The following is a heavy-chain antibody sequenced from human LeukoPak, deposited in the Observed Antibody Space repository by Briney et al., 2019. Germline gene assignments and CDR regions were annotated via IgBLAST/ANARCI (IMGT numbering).Heavy chain of an antibody. Sequence: PGGPLRLSCAASGFNFNDAAMTWVRQAPGKGLEWVATYDRSDKYYADSVKGRFTISRDNSKNTLYPQMNSLRAEDTAVYYCAKDPRSDGDSFYYFDYWGQGTLVTVSS. J-gene: IGHJ4*02. V-gene: IGHV3-30*18. CDR2: YDRSDK. CDR1: GFNFNDAA. CDR3: AKDPRSDGDSFYYFDY. D-gene: IGHD4-17*01.